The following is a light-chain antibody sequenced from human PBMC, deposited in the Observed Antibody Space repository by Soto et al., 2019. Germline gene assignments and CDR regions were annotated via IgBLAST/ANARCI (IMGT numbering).Light chain of an antibody. CDR3: QHYGTSSWT. CDR2: GAF. V-gene: IGKV3-20*01. J-gene: IGKJ1*01. CDR1: QSVTTGY. Sequence: EIVVTQSPGTLSLSPGERATLSCRASQSVTTGYLAWYQHKRGKAPRLLIYGAFTRAPGIPDRFSGSGSGTDFTLTISRLDPEDSAVYYCQHYGTSSWTFGQGTKVEIE.